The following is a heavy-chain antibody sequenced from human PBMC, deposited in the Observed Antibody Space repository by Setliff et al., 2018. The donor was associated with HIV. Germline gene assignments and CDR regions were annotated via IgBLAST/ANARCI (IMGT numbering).Heavy chain of an antibody. V-gene: IGHV4-34*01. CDR3: ARGLDVWGTYRYRNYFDY. D-gene: IGHD3-16*02. CDR1: GGSFSDYY. CDR2: INHGGST. J-gene: IGHJ4*02. Sequence: PSETLSLTCAVYGGSFSDYYWSWIRQSPGRGLEWIGEINHGGSTIYNPSLKSRVTISIDTSKNQFSLNLTSVTVADTVIYYCARGLDVWGTYRYRNYFDYWGQGTLVTVSS.